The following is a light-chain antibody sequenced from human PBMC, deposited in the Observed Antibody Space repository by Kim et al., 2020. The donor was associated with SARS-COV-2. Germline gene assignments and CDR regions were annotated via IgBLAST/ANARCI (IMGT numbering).Light chain of an antibody. Sequence: ASVGDRVTINCRASQGISSALAWYQQKPGKAPNLLIYGASSLESAVPSRFSGTGSGTEFTLTISSLQPDDVATYYCQQYSIYWTFGQGTKVDIK. CDR2: GAS. CDR3: QQYSIYWT. J-gene: IGKJ1*01. CDR1: QGISSA. V-gene: IGKV1-13*02.